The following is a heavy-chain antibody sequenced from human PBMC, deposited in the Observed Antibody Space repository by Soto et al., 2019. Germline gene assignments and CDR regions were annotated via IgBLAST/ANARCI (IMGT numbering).Heavy chain of an antibody. D-gene: IGHD2-15*01. CDR2: ISSSSCI. Sequence: GGSLRLSCAASGFTFSSYSMNWVRQAPGKGLEWVSSISSSSCIYYADSVKGRFTISRDNAKNSLYLQMNSLRAEDTAVYYCARVVVSASDYYYYYGMDVWGQGTTVTVSS. J-gene: IGHJ6*02. CDR3: ARVVVSASDYYYYYGMDV. CDR1: GFTFSSYS. V-gene: IGHV3-21*01.